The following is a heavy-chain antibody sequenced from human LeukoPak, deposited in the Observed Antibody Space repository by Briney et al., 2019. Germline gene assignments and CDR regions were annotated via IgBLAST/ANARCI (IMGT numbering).Heavy chain of an antibody. CDR1: GYIFTGY. CDR3: ARVRYRLAETYIDY. Sequence: GASVKVSCKASGYIFTGYMHWVRQAPGQGLEWMGWINPNSGDTNYAQKFQGRVTMTRDTSISTAYMGLSRLRSDDTAVYYCARVRYRLAETYIDYWGQGTLVTVSS. D-gene: IGHD3-16*01. V-gene: IGHV1-2*02. CDR2: INPNSGDT. J-gene: IGHJ4*02.